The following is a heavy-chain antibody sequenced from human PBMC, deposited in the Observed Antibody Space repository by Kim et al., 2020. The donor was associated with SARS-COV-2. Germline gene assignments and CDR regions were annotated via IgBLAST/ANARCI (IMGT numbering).Heavy chain of an antibody. CDR1: GGSISSSSYY. V-gene: IGHV4-39*02. CDR3: AREITMMVRRSGP. Sequence: SETLSLTCTVSGGSISSSSYYWGWIRQPPGKGLEWIGSIYYSGSTYYNPSLKSRVTISVDTSKNQFSLKLSSVTAADTAVYYCAREITMMVRRSGPWGQGTLVTVSS. CDR2: IYYSGST. J-gene: IGHJ5*02. D-gene: IGHD3-22*01.